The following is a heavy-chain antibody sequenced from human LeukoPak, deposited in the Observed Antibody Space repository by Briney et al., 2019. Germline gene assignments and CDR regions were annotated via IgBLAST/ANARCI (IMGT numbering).Heavy chain of an antibody. V-gene: IGHV1-18*01. CDR3: ARVGLGPLGDFWSGYLNY. Sequence: ASVKVSCKASGYTFTSYGISWVRQAPGQGLEWMGWISAYNGNTNYAQKLQGRVTMTTDTSTSTAYMELRSLRSDDTAVYYCARVGLGPLGDFWSGYLNYWGQGTLVTVSS. CDR2: ISAYNGNT. CDR1: GYTFTSYG. J-gene: IGHJ4*02. D-gene: IGHD3-3*01.